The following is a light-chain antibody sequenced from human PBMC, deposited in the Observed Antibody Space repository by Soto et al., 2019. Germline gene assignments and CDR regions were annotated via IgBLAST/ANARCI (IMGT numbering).Light chain of an antibody. V-gene: IGKV3-15*01. J-gene: IGKJ4*01. CDR3: QQYNNWPPLT. Sequence: EIVMTQSPATLSVSPGERATLSCRASQSVSSNLAWYQQKPGQAPRLLIYGASTRATGIPARFSGSGSGTEVTLTISSLQSEDFAVYYCQQYNNWPPLTLGGGTKVEIK. CDR1: QSVSSN. CDR2: GAS.